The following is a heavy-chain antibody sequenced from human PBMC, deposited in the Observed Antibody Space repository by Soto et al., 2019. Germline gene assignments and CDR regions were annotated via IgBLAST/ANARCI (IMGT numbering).Heavy chain of an antibody. CDR3: TRLETDY. Sequence: QVQLVQSGAEVKRPGASVKVFCKASGYTFTTHTMHWVRQAPGQGLEWMGWMNGGNGNTKYSQKFQGRVTFTRDTFASTAYLELSSLRSEDTAVYYCTRLETDYWGPGTLVTVSS. CDR2: MNGGNGNT. CDR1: GYTFTTHT. V-gene: IGHV1-3*01. J-gene: IGHJ4*02.